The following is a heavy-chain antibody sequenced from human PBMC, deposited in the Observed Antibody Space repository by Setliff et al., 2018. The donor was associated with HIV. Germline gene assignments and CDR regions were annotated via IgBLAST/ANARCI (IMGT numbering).Heavy chain of an antibody. V-gene: IGHV3-48*03. Sequence: GGSLRLSCAASGFTFDDYGMNWVRQAPGKGLEWVSYISNSGSTIYYADSVKGRFTISRDNAKNSLYLQMNSLRADDTAVYYCARVEEDCSSTSCYAVLGAFDIWGQGTMVTVSS. D-gene: IGHD2-2*01. J-gene: IGHJ3*02. CDR1: GFTFDDYG. CDR3: ARVEEDCSSTSCYAVLGAFDI. CDR2: ISNSGSTI.